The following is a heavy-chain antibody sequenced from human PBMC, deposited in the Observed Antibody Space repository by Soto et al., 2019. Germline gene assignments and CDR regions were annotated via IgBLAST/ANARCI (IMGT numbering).Heavy chain of an antibody. Sequence: EVQLVESGGGLVQPGGSLRLSCAASGFIFSGYWMHWVRQAPGKGLVWVSRINSDGSTTSYADSVKGRFTISRDNAKNTMYLQMNSLRAEDTAVYYCARPLGGSGSFIDYWGQGTLVTVSS. V-gene: IGHV3-74*01. CDR1: GFIFSGYW. CDR2: INSDGSTT. CDR3: ARPLGGSGSFIDY. J-gene: IGHJ4*02. D-gene: IGHD3-10*01.